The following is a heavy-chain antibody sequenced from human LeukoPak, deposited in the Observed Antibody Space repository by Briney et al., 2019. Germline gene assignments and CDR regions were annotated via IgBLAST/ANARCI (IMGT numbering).Heavy chain of an antibody. J-gene: IGHJ4*02. D-gene: IGHD3-9*01. CDR3: AKARHYDISTGYSDY. Sequence: PGGSLRPSCAASGFTFSSYAMSWVRQAPGKGLEWVSAISGSGGSTYYADSVKGRFTISRDNSKNTLYLQMNSLRAEDTAVYYCAKARHYDISTGYSDYWGQGTLVTVSS. CDR2: ISGSGGST. V-gene: IGHV3-23*01. CDR1: GFTFSSYA.